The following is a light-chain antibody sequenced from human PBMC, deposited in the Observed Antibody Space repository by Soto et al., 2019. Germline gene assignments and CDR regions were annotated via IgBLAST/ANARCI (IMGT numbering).Light chain of an antibody. Sequence: EIVMTQSPGFLSVSPGERVTLSCRASHSINRNLAWYQQKPGQGPRLLIYSASTRAAGIPPRFSGRGSGTEFTLTISSLQSEDFAVYYCQQYDIWPLLFGGGTKVGSK. V-gene: IGKV3-15*01. CDR3: QQYDIWPLL. CDR1: HSINRN. J-gene: IGKJ4*02. CDR2: SAS.